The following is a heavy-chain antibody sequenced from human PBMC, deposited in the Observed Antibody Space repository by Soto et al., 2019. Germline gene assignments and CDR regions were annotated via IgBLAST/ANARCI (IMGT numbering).Heavy chain of an antibody. CDR1: GYSFITHW. CDR3: ARRGDGYSLDY. Sequence: PGESLKISCKGSGYSFITHWIAWVRQMPGRGLEWMGIIYPGDSDARYSPSFQGLVTISVDKSLSTVYLQWSSLEASDSALYFCARRGDGYSLDYWGQGTLVTVSS. D-gene: IGHD2-21*01. CDR2: IYPGDSDA. V-gene: IGHV5-51*01. J-gene: IGHJ4*02.